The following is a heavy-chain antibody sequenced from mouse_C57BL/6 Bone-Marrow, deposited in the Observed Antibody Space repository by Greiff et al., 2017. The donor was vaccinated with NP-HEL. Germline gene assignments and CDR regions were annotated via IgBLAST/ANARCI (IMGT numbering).Heavy chain of an antibody. CDR2: IWRGGST. CDR3: AKMVKGYYYAMDY. V-gene: IGHV2-5*01. J-gene: IGHJ4*01. D-gene: IGHD2-2*01. Sequence: QVQLKESGPGLVQPSQSLSITCTVSGFSLTSYGVHWVRQSPGKGLEWLGVIWRGGSTDYNAAFMSRLSITKDNSKSQVFFKMNSLQADDTAIYYCAKMVKGYYYAMDYWGQGTSVTVSS. CDR1: GFSLTSYG.